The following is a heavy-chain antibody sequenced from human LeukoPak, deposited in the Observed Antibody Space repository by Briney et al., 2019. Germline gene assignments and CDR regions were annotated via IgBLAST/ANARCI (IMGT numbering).Heavy chain of an antibody. J-gene: IGHJ6*03. V-gene: IGHV4-4*02. CDR3: ARVASVFGVVTYYYMDV. Sequence: SETLSLTCAVSGGSISSSNWWSWVRQPPGKGLEWIGEIYHSGSTNYNPSLKSRVTISVDKSKNQFSLKLSSVTAADTAVYYCARVASVFGVVTYYYMDVWGKGTTVTVSS. CDR2: IYHSGST. CDR1: GGSISSSNW. D-gene: IGHD3-3*01.